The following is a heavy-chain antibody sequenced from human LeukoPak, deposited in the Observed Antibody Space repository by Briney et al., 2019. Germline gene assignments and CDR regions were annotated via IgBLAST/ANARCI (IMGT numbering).Heavy chain of an antibody. D-gene: IGHD6-6*01. CDR3: TTGVFFFDY. Sequence: GGSLRLSCAASGFTFSNAWMSWVRQAPGKGLEWVGRIKSKTEGGTTDYAAPVKGRFTISRDDSKNTLYLQMNSLKTEDTAVYYCTTGVFFFDYWGQGTLVTVSS. CDR1: GFTFSNAW. CDR2: IKSKTEGGTT. J-gene: IGHJ4*02. V-gene: IGHV3-15*01.